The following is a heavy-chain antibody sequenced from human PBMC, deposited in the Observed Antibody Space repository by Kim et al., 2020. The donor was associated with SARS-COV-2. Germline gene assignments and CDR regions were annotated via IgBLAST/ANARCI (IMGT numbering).Heavy chain of an antibody. J-gene: IGHJ3*02. V-gene: IGHV4-59*01. D-gene: IGHD3-3*01. Sequence: SLKSRVTISVDTSKNQFSLKLSSVTAADTAVYYCARVVWSGYYSGGAFDIWGQGTMVTVSS. CDR3: ARVVWSGYYSGGAFDI.